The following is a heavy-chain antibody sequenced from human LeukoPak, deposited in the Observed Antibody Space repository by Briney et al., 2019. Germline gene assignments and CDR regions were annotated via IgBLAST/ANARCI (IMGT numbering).Heavy chain of an antibody. D-gene: IGHD4-17*01. CDR1: GFTFSSYA. J-gene: IGHJ4*02. Sequence: LRLSCAASGFTFSSYAMSWIRQHPGKGLEWIGYIYYSGSTYYNPSLKSRVTISVDTSKNQFSLKLSSVTAADTAVYYCARGDYGDYGAHGSWGQGTLVTVSS. CDR3: ARGDYGDYGAHGS. CDR2: IYYSGST. V-gene: IGHV4-31*02.